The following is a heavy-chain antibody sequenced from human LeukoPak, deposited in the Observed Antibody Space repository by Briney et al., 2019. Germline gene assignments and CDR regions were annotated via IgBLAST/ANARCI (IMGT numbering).Heavy chain of an antibody. CDR2: ISYDGSNK. J-gene: IGHJ4*02. Sequence: GGSLRLSCAASGFTFSSYAMHWVRQAPGKGLEWVAVISYDGSNKFYADSVKGRFTFSRDNAKNSLYLQMNSLRAEDTAVYYCATESYYHSDYWGQGTLVTVSS. V-gene: IGHV3-30*04. CDR1: GFTFSSYA. CDR3: ATESYYHSDY. D-gene: IGHD3-3*01.